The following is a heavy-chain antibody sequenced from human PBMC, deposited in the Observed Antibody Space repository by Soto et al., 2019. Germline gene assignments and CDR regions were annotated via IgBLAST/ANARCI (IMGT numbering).Heavy chain of an antibody. D-gene: IGHD3-10*01. CDR2: INAANGYT. J-gene: IGHJ4*02. V-gene: IGHV1-3*01. CDR1: GYSFTSFP. Sequence: QVQLVQSGAEVKKPGASEKVSCKASGYSFTSFPIHWVRQAPGQGLECMGWINAANGYTRYSQKFQGRVTITRDTSATTAYMDLSSLTSEDTAVYYCARGGGLDDWGQGTLITVSS. CDR3: ARGGGLDD.